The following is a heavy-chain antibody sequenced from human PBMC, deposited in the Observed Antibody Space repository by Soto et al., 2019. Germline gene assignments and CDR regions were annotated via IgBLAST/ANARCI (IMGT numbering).Heavy chain of an antibody. D-gene: IGHD6-19*01. Sequence: VGSLRLSFAASGFTFSSYAMHWVRQAPGKGLEWVAVISYDGSNKYYADSVKGRFTISRDNSKNTLYLQMNSLRAEDTAVYYCARGLAREAGIDRWGQGNLVTVS. V-gene: IGHV3-30-3*01. J-gene: IGHJ4*02. CDR3: ARGLAREAGIDR. CDR1: GFTFSSYA. CDR2: ISYDGSNK.